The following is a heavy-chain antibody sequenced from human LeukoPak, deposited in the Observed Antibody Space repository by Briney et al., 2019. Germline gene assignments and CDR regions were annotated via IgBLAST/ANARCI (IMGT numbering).Heavy chain of an antibody. Sequence: GGSLRLSCAASGFTFSSYAMSWVRQAPGKGLEWVSAISGSGGSTYYADSVKGRFTISRDNSKNTLYLQMNSLRAEDTAVYYCARAALSGQQLPTPVFDYWGQGTLVTVSS. CDR3: ARAALSGQQLPTPVFDY. CDR1: GFTFSSYA. CDR2: ISGSGGST. D-gene: IGHD6-13*01. V-gene: IGHV3-23*01. J-gene: IGHJ4*02.